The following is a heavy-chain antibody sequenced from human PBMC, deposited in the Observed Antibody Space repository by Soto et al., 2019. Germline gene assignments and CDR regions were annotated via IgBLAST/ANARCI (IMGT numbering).Heavy chain of an antibody. CDR2: IIPIFGTA. V-gene: IGHV1-69*13. J-gene: IGHJ6*02. D-gene: IGHD6-19*01. CDR1: GGTFSSYA. CDR3: ARVSIGSGWSDYYYGMDV. Sequence: GASVKVSCKASGGTFSSYAISWVRQAPGQGLEWMGGIIPIFGTANYAQKFQGRVTITADESTSTAYMELSSLRSEDTAVYYCARVSIGSGWSDYYYGMDVWGQGTTVTVSS.